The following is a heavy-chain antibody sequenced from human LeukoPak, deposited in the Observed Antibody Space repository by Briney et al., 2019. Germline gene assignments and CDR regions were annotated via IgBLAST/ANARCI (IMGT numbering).Heavy chain of an antibody. CDR2: ITSSGSDM. D-gene: IGHD3-16*01. Sequence: GGSLRLSCAASGFTFSDFYMSWIRQAPGKGLEWVSYITSSGSDMYYADSVRGRFTISRDNAKNSLYLQLNSLTAEDTAVYYCAREGSYGFDFWGQGTRVTVSS. CDR1: GFTFSDFY. CDR3: AREGSYGFDF. J-gene: IGHJ4*02. V-gene: IGHV3-11*01.